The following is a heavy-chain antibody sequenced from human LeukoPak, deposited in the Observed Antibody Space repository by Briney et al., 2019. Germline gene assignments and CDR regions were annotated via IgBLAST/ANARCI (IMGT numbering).Heavy chain of an antibody. J-gene: IGHJ6*03. CDR1: GGTFSIYA. D-gene: IGHD1-26*01. CDR2: IVPVLRTP. CDR3: ARGGSYYFGNYYYMDV. V-gene: IGHV1-69*13. Sequence: ASVKVSCKASGGTFSIYAISWVRQAPGQGLEWMGGIVPVLRTPKYAQKFQGRVTIIADESTSTAYMELSSLRSEDTAIYYCARGGSYYFGNYYYMDVWGKGTMVTVSS.